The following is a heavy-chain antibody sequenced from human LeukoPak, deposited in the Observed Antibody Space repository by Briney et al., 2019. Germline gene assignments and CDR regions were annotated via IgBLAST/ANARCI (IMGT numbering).Heavy chain of an antibody. CDR1: GYTLTGYY. CDR2: INPNSGGT. J-gene: IGHJ4*02. Sequence: ASVTVSYKPSGYTLTGYYMHWVRQAPGHGREGMGWINPNSGGTNYAQKFKGRVTMTRDTSNSTAYMQMSRLRSDDTAVYYCARDHPPLCSGGFGLSHWGQRTLVTVS. D-gene: IGHD1-26*01. V-gene: IGHV1-2*02. CDR3: ARDHPPLCSGGFGLSH.